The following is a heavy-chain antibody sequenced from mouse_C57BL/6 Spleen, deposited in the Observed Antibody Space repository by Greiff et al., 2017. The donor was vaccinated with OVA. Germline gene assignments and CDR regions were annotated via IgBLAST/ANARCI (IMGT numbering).Heavy chain of an antibody. D-gene: IGHD1-1*01. V-gene: IGHV1-19*01. CDR2: INPYNGGT. J-gene: IGHJ2*01. CDR3: ARGSYGSSSLFDY. Sequence: EVQLQQSGPVLVKPGASVKMSCKASGYTFTDYYMNWVKQSHGKSLEWIGVINPYNGGTSYNQKFKGKATLTVDKSSSTAYMELNSLTSEDSAVYYCARGSYGSSSLFDYWGQGTTLTVSS. CDR1: GYTFTDYY.